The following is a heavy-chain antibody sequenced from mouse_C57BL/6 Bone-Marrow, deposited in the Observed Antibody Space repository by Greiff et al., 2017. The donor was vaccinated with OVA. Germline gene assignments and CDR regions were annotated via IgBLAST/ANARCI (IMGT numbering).Heavy chain of an antibody. Sequence: EVKLQESGGGLVQPGGSLKLSCAASGFTFSDYYMYWVRQTPEKRLEWVAYISNGGGSTYYPDTVKGRFTISRDNAKNTLYLQMSRLKSEDTAMYYCARRLYDGYYAWFAYWGQGTLVTVSA. V-gene: IGHV5-12*01. D-gene: IGHD2-3*01. CDR2: ISNGGGST. J-gene: IGHJ3*01. CDR3: ARRLYDGYYAWFAY. CDR1: GFTFSDYY.